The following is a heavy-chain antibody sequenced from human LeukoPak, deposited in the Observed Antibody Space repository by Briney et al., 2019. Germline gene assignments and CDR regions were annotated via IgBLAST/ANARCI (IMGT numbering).Heavy chain of an antibody. CDR1: GDSISNPKW. J-gene: IGHJ4*02. D-gene: IGHD7-27*01. CDR2: VYSGGTT. Sequence: SGTLSLTCAVSGDSISNPKWWSWVRQPPGKGLEWLGEVYSGGTTNCNPSLRSRVTISVDTSKNQISLRLSSVTAADTAVYYCARLAWGRLDYWGQGTLVTVSS. CDR3: ARLAWGRLDY. V-gene: IGHV4-4*02.